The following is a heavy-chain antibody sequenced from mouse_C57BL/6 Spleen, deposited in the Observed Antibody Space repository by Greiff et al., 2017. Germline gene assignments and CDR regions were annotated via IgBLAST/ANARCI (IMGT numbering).Heavy chain of an antibody. J-gene: IGHJ4*01. Sequence: VQLQQSGPELVKPGASVKIPCKASGYTFTDYNMDWVKQSHGKSLEWIGDINPNNGGTIYNQKFKGKATLTVDKSSSTAYMELRSLTSEDTAVYYCARQLRLRYAMDDWGQGTSVTVSS. CDR2: INPNNGGT. D-gene: IGHD3-2*02. V-gene: IGHV1-18*01. CDR1: GYTFTDYN. CDR3: ARQLRLRYAMDD.